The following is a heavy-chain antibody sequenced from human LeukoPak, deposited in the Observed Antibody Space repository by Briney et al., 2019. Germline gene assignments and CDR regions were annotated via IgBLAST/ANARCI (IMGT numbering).Heavy chain of an antibody. D-gene: IGHD2-2*01. CDR1: GFTFSSYS. CDR2: IDNSGNYI. CDR3: ARAKVVPAPYGLDV. Sequence: PGGSLRLSCAASGFTFSSYSMNWVRQAPGKGLEWVPSIDNSGNYIYYADSVKGRFTISRDNARNSLHLQMNSLRAEDTAVYYCARAKVVPAPYGLDVWGQGTTVTVSS. V-gene: IGHV3-21*01. J-gene: IGHJ6*02.